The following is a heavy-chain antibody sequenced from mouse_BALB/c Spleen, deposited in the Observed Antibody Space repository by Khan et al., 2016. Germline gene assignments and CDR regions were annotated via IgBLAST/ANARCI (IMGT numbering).Heavy chain of an antibody. V-gene: IGHV1-47*01. Sequence: QVQLNESGAELVKPGASLKMSCKASGFTFTTYSIEWMRQNPGKSLEWIGNFNPYNDDTNYNENFKGKANFTVEKSTSTLYLQLSRLTSDDSSVYYCARGTLDYWGQGTTLTVSS. CDR2: FNPYNDDT. J-gene: IGHJ2*01. D-gene: IGHD2-14*01. CDR1: GFTFTTYS. CDR3: ARGTLDY.